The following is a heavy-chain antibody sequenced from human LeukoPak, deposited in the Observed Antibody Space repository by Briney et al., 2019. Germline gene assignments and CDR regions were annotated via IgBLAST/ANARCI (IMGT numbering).Heavy chain of an antibody. CDR3: AKDGGSRIYYYYYGMDV. D-gene: IGHD2-2*01. Sequence: GGSLRLSCAASGFTFSSYGMHWVRQAPGKGLEWVAFIRYDGSNKYYADSVKGRFTISRDNPKNTLYLQMNSLRAEDTAVYYCAKDGGSRIYYYYYGMDVWGQGTTVTVSS. J-gene: IGHJ6*02. CDR2: IRYDGSNK. V-gene: IGHV3-30*02. CDR1: GFTFSSYG.